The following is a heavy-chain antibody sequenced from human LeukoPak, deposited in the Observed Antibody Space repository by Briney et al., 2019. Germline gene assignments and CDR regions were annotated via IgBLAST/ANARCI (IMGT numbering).Heavy chain of an antibody. V-gene: IGHV4-34*01. J-gene: IGHJ6*02. CDR3: ARGPGGRYQLLYYYYGMDV. Sequence: SETLSLTCAVYGGSFSGYYWSWIRQPPGKGREWIGEINHSGGTNYNPSLKSRVTISVDTSKNQFSLKLSSVTAADTAVYYCARGPGGRYQLLYYYYGMDVWGQGTTVTVSS. D-gene: IGHD2-2*01. CDR1: GGSFSGYY. CDR2: INHSGGT.